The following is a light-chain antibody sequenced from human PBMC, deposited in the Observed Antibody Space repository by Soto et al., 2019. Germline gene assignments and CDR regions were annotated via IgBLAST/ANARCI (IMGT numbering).Light chain of an antibody. J-gene: IGKJ3*01. CDR3: QQYNAWPPPFT. V-gene: IGKV3-15*01. Sequence: TQSPATLSVSPGERVTLSCRASRSVASNLAWYQQKPCQAPRLLIYGTSTRATGIPSRFSGSGSGTEFTLTISSLQSEDFAVYFCQQYNAWPPPFTFGPGTKVEVK. CDR1: RSVASN. CDR2: GTS.